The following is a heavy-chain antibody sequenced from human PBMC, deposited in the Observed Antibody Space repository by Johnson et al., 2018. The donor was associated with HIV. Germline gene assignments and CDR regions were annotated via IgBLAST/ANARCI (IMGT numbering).Heavy chain of an antibody. Sequence: VQLVESGGGLVKPGGSLRLSCAASGFTFSSAWMSWVRQAPGKGLEWVGRIKSKTDGGTTDYAAPVKGRFTISRDDSKNTLYLQMNSLKTEDTAVYYCTTDRATYDAFDIWGQGTMVTVSS. CDR1: GFTFSSAW. CDR2: IKSKTDGGTT. V-gene: IGHV3-15*01. CDR3: TTDRATYDAFDI. J-gene: IGHJ3*02. D-gene: IGHD1-26*01.